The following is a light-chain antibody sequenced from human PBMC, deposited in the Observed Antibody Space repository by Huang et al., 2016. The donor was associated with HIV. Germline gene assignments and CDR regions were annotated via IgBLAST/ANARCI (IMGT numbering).Light chain of an antibody. J-gene: IGKJ4*01. V-gene: IGKV3-15*01. Sequence: EILLTQSPATLSVSPGERVTLSCRASQSVTRNLAGYQQKPGQAPRLLSNASSTRASGIPARFSGGGSGTEFTLTITSLQSEDFAVYYCQQYNKWPPLTFGGGTKVE. CDR3: QQYNKWPPLT. CDR2: ASS. CDR1: QSVTRN.